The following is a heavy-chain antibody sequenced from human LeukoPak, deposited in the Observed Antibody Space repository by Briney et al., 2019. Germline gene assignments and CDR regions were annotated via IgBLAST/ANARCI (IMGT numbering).Heavy chain of an antibody. Sequence: GGSLRLSCAASGFTFSNAWMSWVRQAPGKGLEWVGHIKSKTDDGTTDYAAPVKGRFTISRDDSKTTLYLQMNSLKTEDTALYYCATEYYGSYNYWGQGTLVTVSS. CDR3: ATEYYGSYNY. CDR2: IKSKTDDGTT. J-gene: IGHJ4*02. V-gene: IGHV3-15*01. CDR1: GFTFSNAW. D-gene: IGHD1-26*01.